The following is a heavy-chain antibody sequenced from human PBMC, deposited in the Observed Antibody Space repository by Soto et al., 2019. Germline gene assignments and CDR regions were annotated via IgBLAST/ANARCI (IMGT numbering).Heavy chain of an antibody. D-gene: IGHD5-18*01. CDR2: IIPMFGTP. J-gene: IGHJ5*02. CDR1: GGTFSRSA. CDR3: AREGGYTYGLGGGHPFDP. Sequence: SVKVSCKASGGTFSRSAISWVRQVPGQGLEWMGGIIPMFGTPNYAQKFQGRVTITADQSTTTVYMEMSSLLSEDTVTYFCAREGGYTYGLGGGHPFDPWGQGTLVTVSS. V-gene: IGHV1-69*13.